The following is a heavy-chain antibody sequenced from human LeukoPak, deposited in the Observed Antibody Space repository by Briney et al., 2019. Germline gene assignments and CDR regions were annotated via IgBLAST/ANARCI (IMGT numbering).Heavy chain of an antibody. V-gene: IGHV3-74*01. Sequence: GGFLRLSCAASGFTFSSHLMHWVRQAPGKGLVWVSRISSDGTYTNYADSVRGRFTISRDNAKNTLYLQMNSLRAEDTAVYYCAKDVYSYGPFDYWGQGTLVTVSS. CDR2: ISSDGTYT. CDR1: GFTFSSHL. J-gene: IGHJ4*02. CDR3: AKDVYSYGPFDY. D-gene: IGHD5-18*01.